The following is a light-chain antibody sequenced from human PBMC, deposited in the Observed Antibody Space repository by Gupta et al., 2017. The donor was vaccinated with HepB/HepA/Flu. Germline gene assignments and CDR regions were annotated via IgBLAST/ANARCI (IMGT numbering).Light chain of an antibody. Sequence: IVFTHSPGTLSFSPGERAALSCRASQNVNSIYLAWCQQKPGHAPRLLIYGASNRATGTPDRFSGSGAGTDFTLTISRLEPEDFAVYYCQQYGSSSLTFGHGTRV. J-gene: IGKJ3*01. CDR2: GAS. V-gene: IGKV3-20*01. CDR1: QNVNSIY. CDR3: QQYGSSSLT.